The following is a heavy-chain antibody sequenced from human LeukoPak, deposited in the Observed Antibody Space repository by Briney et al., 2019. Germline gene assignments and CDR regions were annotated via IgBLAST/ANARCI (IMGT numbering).Heavy chain of an antibody. V-gene: IGHV4-34*01. D-gene: IGHD1-20*01. Sequence: PSETLSLTCAVYGGSFSGYYWSWIRQPPGKGLEWIGEINHSGSTNYNPSPKSRVTISVDTSKNPFSLKLSSVTAADTAVYYCASGPYTWNAKSYYYYGMDVWGQATTVTASS. CDR2: INHSGST. CDR1: GGSFSGYY. CDR3: ASGPYTWNAKSYYYYGMDV. J-gene: IGHJ6*02.